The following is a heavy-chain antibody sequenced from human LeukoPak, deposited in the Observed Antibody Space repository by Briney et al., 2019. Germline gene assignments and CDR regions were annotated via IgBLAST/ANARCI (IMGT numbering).Heavy chain of an antibody. CDR3: ARQDFWSGPLGYYYYMDV. D-gene: IGHD3-3*01. CDR1: GYSFTHYW. J-gene: IGHJ6*03. Sequence: GESLKISCKGSGYSFTHYWIGWVRQMPGKGLEWMGIIYPGDSDTRYSPSFQGQVTISADKSISTAYLQWSSLKASDTAMYYCARQDFWSGPLGYYYYMDVWGKGTTVTVSS. V-gene: IGHV5-51*01. CDR2: IYPGDSDT.